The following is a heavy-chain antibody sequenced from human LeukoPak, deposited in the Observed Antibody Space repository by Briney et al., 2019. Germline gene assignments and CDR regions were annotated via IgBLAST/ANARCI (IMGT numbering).Heavy chain of an antibody. CDR2: SSGTGGST. D-gene: IGHD4-17*01. CDR1: AFTFCSFD. V-gene: IGHV3-23*01. Sequence: PGGSLTLSCAACAFTFCSFDMSWVRQAPGKGLEWVSPSSGTGGSTLYAASVKGRFTISRDNSKNTLYLQMNSLRAEDTAIYYCAKGRIRSYRAPEYWGQGTLVTVSS. CDR3: AKGRIRSYRAPEY. J-gene: IGHJ4*02.